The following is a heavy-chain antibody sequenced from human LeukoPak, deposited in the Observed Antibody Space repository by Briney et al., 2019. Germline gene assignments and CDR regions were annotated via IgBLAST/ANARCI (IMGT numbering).Heavy chain of an antibody. CDR1: GYTFTSYD. J-gene: IGHJ4*02. V-gene: IGHV1-8*01. CDR2: MNPNSGNT. D-gene: IGHD3-10*01. Sequence: ASVKVSCKASGYTFTSYDINWVRQATGQGLEWMGWMNPNSGNTGYAQKFQGRVTVTRNTSISTAYMELSSLRSEDTAVYYCARGGRSYYGSGSYSGVLREDYWGQGTLVTVSP. CDR3: ARGGRSYYGSGSYSGVLREDY.